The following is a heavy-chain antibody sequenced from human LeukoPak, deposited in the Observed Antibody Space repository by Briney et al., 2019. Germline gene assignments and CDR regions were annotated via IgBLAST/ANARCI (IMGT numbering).Heavy chain of an antibody. CDR2: INPSGGST. CDR3: ARDILTGYYTLGWFDP. Sequence: ASVKVSWKASGYTFTSYYMHWVRQAPAQGLEWMGIINPSGGSTSYAQKFQGRVTMTRDTSTSTVYMELSSLRSEDTAVYYCARDILTGYYTLGWFDPWGQGTLVTVSS. V-gene: IGHV1-46*01. J-gene: IGHJ5*02. D-gene: IGHD3-9*01. CDR1: GYTFTSYY.